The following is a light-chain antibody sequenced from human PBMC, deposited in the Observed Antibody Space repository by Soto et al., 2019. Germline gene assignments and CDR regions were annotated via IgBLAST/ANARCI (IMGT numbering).Light chain of an antibody. CDR2: GNI. J-gene: IGLJ2*01. Sequence: QAVVTQPPSVSGAPGQRVTISCTGSSSNIGAGYDVHWYQQRPGTAPKLLIFGNINRPSGVPDRFSGSKSGTSASLAITGLQAEDEGDYYCCSYAGSYSFEVFGGGTKLTVL. CDR3: CSYAGSYSFEV. V-gene: IGLV1-40*01. CDR1: SSNIGAGYD.